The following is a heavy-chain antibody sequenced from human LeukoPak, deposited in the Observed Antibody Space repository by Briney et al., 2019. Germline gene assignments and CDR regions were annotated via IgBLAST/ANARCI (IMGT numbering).Heavy chain of an antibody. CDR2: IYPGDSDI. J-gene: IGHJ4*02. Sequence: GESLKISCKGSGYTFTSYWIDWVRQMPGKGLEWMGIIYPGDSDIRYNPSFQGQVTISADKSTSTAYLQWSSLKASDTAMYYCARSAALDYWGQGTPVTVSS. D-gene: IGHD2-15*01. CDR1: GYTFTSYW. CDR3: ARSAALDY. V-gene: IGHV5-51*01.